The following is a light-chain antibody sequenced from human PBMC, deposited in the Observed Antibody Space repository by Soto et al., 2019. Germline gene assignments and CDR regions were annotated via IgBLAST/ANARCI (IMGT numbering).Light chain of an antibody. CDR2: EVS. Sequence: QSALTQPASVSGSPGQSITISCTGTSSDVCGYNYVSWYQQHPGKAPKLMIYEVSNRPSGVSNRFSGSKSGNTAYLTISGLQAEDEADYYCSSYTSSNTYVFGTGTKVTVL. CDR1: SSDVCGYNY. J-gene: IGLJ1*01. CDR3: SSYTSSNTYV. V-gene: IGLV2-14*01.